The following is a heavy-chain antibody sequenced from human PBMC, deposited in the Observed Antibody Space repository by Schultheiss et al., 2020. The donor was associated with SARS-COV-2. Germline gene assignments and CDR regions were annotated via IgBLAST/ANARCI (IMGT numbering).Heavy chain of an antibody. CDR3: ARGVPDNYDWFDP. J-gene: IGHJ5*02. Sequence: ASVKVSCKASGYTFTSYDINWVRHATGQGLEWMGWMNPNSGNTGYAQKFQGRVTMTRNTSISTAYMELRSLRSDDTAVYYCARGVPDNYDWFDPWGQGTLVTVSS. V-gene: IGHV1-8*01. D-gene: IGHD5-18*01. CDR1: GYTFTSYD. CDR2: MNPNSGNT.